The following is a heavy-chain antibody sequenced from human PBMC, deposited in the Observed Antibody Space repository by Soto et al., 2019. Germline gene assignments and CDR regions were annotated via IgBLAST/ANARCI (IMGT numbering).Heavy chain of an antibody. CDR2: INPNSGGT. CDR1: GYTFSGYY. D-gene: IGHD2-2*02. V-gene: IGHV1-2*02. J-gene: IGHJ6*02. CDR3: ARSLTEGYCNIPGRYTRPLYGMDV. Sequence: RASVKVSCKASGYTFSGYYIHWLRQAPGQGLEWMGWINPNSGGTNYAQKFQGRVTVTRDTPTSTAYMELSRLTSDDTAVYYCARSLTEGYCNIPGRYTRPLYGMDVWGQGTTVPVYS.